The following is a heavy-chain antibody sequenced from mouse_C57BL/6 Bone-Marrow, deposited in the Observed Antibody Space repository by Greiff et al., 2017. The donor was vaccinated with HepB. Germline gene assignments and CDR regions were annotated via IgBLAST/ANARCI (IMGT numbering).Heavy chain of an antibody. J-gene: IGHJ2*01. CDR3: ARHYYGSSPYYFDD. CDR1: GYTFTGYW. CDR2: IVPGSGST. D-gene: IGHD1-1*01. Sequence: QVQLQQSGAELMKPGASVKLSCKATGYTFTGYWIEWVKQRPGHGLEWIGEIVPGSGSTNYNEKFKGKATFTADTSSNTAYMQLSSLTTEDSAIYYCARHYYGSSPYYFDDWGQGTTLTVSS. V-gene: IGHV1-9*01.